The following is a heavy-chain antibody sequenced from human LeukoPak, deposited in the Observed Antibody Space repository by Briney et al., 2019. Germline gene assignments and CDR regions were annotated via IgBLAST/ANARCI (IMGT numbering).Heavy chain of an antibody. J-gene: IGHJ4*02. CDR2: ISGSGGST. Sequence: PGGSLRLSCAASGFTFSSYAMSWVRQAPGKGLEWVSAISGSGGSTYYADSVKGRFTISRDNSKNTLYLQMNSLRAEDTAVYYCAKDRTVTTHGDIFDYWGQGTLVTVSS. V-gene: IGHV3-23*01. CDR1: GFTFSSYA. D-gene: IGHD4-17*01. CDR3: AKDRTVTTHGDIFDY.